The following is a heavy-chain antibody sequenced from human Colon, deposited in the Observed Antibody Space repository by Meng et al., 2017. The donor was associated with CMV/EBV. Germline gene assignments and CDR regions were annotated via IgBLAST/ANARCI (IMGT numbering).Heavy chain of an antibody. CDR3: ARDGQRMSVVWGVPNWFDP. CDR2: MFYSGST. Sequence: GSPWAWLRQPPGKGPEWIGSMFYSGSTYYSASLKSRVTMSIDTSKNQVSLKLTSVTAADTAVYYCARDGQRMSVVWGVPNWFDPWGQGTLVTVSS. D-gene: IGHD3-10*01. CDR1: GSP. J-gene: IGHJ5*02. V-gene: IGHV4-39*07.